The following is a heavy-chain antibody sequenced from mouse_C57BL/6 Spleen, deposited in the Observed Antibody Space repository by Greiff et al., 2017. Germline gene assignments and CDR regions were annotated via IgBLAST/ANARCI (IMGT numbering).Heavy chain of an antibody. CDR1: GFTFSNYW. CDR2: ISSKSDNYAS. D-gene: IGHD1-1*01. CDR3: ADSSYDYYAMDY. V-gene: IGHV6-3*01. Sequence: EVQLLESGGGLVQPGGSMKLSCVASGFTFSNYWMNWVRQSPEKGLEWVAQISSKSDNYASHYALSGKVRFTISRDDSKSSVYLQMNNLRAEDTGIYYCADSSYDYYAMDYWGQGTSVTVSS. J-gene: IGHJ4*01.